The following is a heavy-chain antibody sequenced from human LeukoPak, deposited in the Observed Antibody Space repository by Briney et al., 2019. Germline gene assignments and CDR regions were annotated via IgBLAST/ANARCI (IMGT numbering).Heavy chain of an antibody. Sequence: PGESLRLSCAASGLTFASYAMTWVRQAPGKGLEWVSTIHGSGDRTYYAGSVKGRFTISRGNSKNTLYLQMNGLRVEDTAIYYCTKGRLAVVTTSAFAHWGQGALVTVSS. CDR3: TKGRLAVVTTSAFAH. D-gene: IGHD2-2*01. V-gene: IGHV3-23*01. CDR2: IHGSGDRT. J-gene: IGHJ4*02. CDR1: GLTFASYA.